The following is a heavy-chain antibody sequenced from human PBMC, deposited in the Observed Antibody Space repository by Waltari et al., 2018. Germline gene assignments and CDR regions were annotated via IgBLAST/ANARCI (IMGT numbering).Heavy chain of an antibody. V-gene: IGHV4-31*03. CDR2: IYYSGGT. D-gene: IGHD3-22*01. CDR1: GGPISSGGYY. Sequence: QVQLQESGPGLVKPSQTLSLTCTVSGGPISSGGYYWSWIRQHPGKGLEWIGYIYYSGGTYYNPSLKSRVTISVDTSKNQFSLKLNSVTAADTAVYYCARSASDYYDIGSTEYFQHWGQGTLVTVSS. CDR3: ARSASDYYDIGSTEYFQH. J-gene: IGHJ1*01.